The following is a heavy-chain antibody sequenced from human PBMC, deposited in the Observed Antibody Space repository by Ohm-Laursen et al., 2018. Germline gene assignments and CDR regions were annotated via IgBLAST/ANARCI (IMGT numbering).Heavy chain of an antibody. J-gene: IGHJ4*01. CDR3: ARQSPSRNYYDDSGYYGPFDF. V-gene: IGHV4-59*08. Sequence: SETLSLTCTVSGASMIDYYWNWIRQPPGKGLEWIGHVYYSGSTNYSPSVKSRVTISVDRSKSQFSLKLSSVTAADTAVYYCARQSPSRNYYDDSGYYGPFDFWGQGTLVTVSS. D-gene: IGHD3-22*01. CDR1: GASMIDYY. CDR2: VYYSGST.